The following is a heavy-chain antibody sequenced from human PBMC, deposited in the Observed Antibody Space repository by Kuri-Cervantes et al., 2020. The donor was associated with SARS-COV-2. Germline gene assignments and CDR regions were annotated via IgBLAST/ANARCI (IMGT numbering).Heavy chain of an antibody. CDR1: GGTFSSYT. J-gene: IGHJ4*02. V-gene: IGHV1-69*02. CDR3: ARASSGYDLDIDY. D-gene: IGHD5-12*01. CDR2: IIPILGIA. Sequence: SVKVSCKASGGTFSSYTISWVRQAPGQGLEWMGRIIPILGIANYAQKFQGRVTITADKSTSTAYMELSSLRSEDTAVYYCARASSGYDLDIDYWGQRTLVTVSS.